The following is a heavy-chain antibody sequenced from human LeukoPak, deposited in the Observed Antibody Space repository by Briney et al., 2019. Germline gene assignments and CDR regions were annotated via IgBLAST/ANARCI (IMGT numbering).Heavy chain of an antibody. CDR2: FDPEDGET. CDR1: GYTLTELS. D-gene: IGHD1-26*01. V-gene: IGHV1-24*01. J-gene: IGHJ3*02. Sequence: ASVKVSCKVSGYTLTELSMHWVRQAPGKGLEWMGGFDPEDGETIYAQKFQGRVTMTEDTSTDTAYMELSSLRSEDTAVYYCATRSGSYTNAAFDIWGQETMVTVSS. CDR3: ATRSGSYTNAAFDI.